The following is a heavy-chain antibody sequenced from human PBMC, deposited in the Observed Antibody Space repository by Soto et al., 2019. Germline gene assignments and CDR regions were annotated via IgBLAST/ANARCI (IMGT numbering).Heavy chain of an antibody. CDR2: IIPIFGTA. V-gene: IGHV1-69*13. J-gene: IGHJ6*02. CDR3: ARDEAQIAGAPSYGMDV. D-gene: IGHD4-17*01. Sequence: SVKVSCKASGGTFSSYAISWVRQAPGQGLEWMGGIIPIFGTANYAQKFQGRVTITADESTSTAYMELSSLRSEDTAVYYCARDEAQIAGAPSYGMDVWGQGTTVTVSS. CDR1: GGTFSSYA.